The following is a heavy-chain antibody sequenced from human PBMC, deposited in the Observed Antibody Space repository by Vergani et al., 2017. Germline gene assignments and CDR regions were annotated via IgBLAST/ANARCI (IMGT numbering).Heavy chain of an antibody. CDR2: IIPILGIA. Sequence: QVQLVQSGAEVKKPGSSVKVSCKASGGTFSRSTISWVRQAPGQGLEWMGRIIPILGIANYAQKFPGRVTITADKSTSTAYMELSSLRSEDTAVYYCARASGSYSKNAFDIWGQGTMVTVSS. CDR3: ARASGSYSKNAFDI. V-gene: IGHV1-69*02. J-gene: IGHJ3*02. CDR1: GGTFSRST. D-gene: IGHD1-26*01.